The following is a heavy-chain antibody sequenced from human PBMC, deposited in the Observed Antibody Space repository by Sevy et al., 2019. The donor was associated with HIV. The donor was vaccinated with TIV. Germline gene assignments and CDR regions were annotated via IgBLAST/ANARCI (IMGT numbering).Heavy chain of an antibody. J-gene: IGHJ4*02. CDR3: RTSIQQSLRDY. CDR2: IKPSGSEK. CDR1: GFTFSSYW. V-gene: IGHV3-7*01. Sequence: GGSLRLSCAASGFTFSSYWMTWVRQAPGKRPEWVADIKPSGSEKKYVDSVKGRFTVPRDNAKNILYLQMNSLRVEDTAVYYCRTSIQQSLRDYWGQGTLVTVSS. D-gene: IGHD5-18*01.